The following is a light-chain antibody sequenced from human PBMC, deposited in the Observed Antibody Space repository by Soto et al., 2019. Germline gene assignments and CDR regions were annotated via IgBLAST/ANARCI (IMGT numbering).Light chain of an antibody. Sequence: EIVMTQSPATLSVSPRERATLSCRASQSVSSNLAWYQQKPGQAPRLLIYGASTRATGIPARFSGSGSGTEFTLTISILQSEDFAVYYCQQYNNWPPWTFGQGTKLEIK. CDR2: GAS. CDR1: QSVSSN. V-gene: IGKV3-15*01. CDR3: QQYNNWPPWT. J-gene: IGKJ2*02.